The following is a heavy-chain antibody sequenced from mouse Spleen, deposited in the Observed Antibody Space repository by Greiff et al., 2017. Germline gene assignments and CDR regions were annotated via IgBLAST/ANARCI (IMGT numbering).Heavy chain of an antibody. CDR2: IWTGGGT. V-gene: IGHV2-9-1*01. CDR1: GFSLTSYA. Sequence: VQGVESGPGLVAPSQSLSITCTVSGFSLTSYAISWVRQPPGKGLEWLGVIWTGGGTNYNSALKSRLSISKDNSKSQVFLKMNSLQADDTAIYYCARNFDVRYGPMDYWGQGTSVTVSS. D-gene: IGHD2-10*02. CDR3: ARNFDVRYGPMDY. J-gene: IGHJ4*01.